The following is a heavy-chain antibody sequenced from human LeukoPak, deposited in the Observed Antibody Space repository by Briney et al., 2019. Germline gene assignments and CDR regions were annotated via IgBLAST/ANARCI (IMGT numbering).Heavy chain of an antibody. V-gene: IGHV3-23*01. D-gene: IGHD2-15*01. CDR2: INGSGGST. CDR3: AKVARSRYCSGGSCADFDY. Sequence: GGSLLLSCSASGFTFISYALSWIGQAPGEGLEWVSAINGSGGSTYYADSGEGRYTSSRDNSKNTLYLQMNSLRAEDTAVYYCAKVARSRYCSGGSCADFDYWGQGTLVTVSS. CDR1: GFTFISYA. J-gene: IGHJ4*02.